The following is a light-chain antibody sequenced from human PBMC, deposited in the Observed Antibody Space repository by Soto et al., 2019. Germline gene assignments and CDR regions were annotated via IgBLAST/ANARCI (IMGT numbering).Light chain of an antibody. CDR2: EVS. Sequence: QSALTQPDSVSGSPGQSITISCTGTSSDVGGYNYVSWSQQHPGKAPKLLISEVSNRPSGVSNRFSGSKSGNTASLTISGLQADDEADYYCSSYTASSTLVFGTGTNLTVL. V-gene: IGLV2-14*03. CDR3: SSYTASSTLV. CDR1: SSDVGGYNY. J-gene: IGLJ1*01.